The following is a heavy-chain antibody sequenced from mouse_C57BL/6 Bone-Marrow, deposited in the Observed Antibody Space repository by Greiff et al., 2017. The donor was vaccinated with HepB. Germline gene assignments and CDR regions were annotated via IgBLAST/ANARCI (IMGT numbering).Heavy chain of an antibody. CDR3: TRADYDEGAYAMDY. CDR1: GFTFSSYA. CDR2: ISSGGDYI. J-gene: IGHJ4*01. V-gene: IGHV5-9-1*02. Sequence: EVHLVESGEGLVKPGGSLKLSCAASGFTFSSYAMSWVRQTPEKRLEWVAYISSGGDYIYYADTVKGRFTISRDNARNTLYLQMSSLKSEDTAMYYCTRADYDEGAYAMDYWGQGTSVTVSS. D-gene: IGHD2-4*01.